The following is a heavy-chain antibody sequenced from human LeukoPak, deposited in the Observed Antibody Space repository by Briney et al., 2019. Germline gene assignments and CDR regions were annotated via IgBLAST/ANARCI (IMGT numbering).Heavy chain of an antibody. V-gene: IGHV3-23*01. D-gene: IGHD3-22*01. CDR2: ISGSGGST. Sequence: PGGSLRLSCAASGFTFSSYAMSWVRQAPGKGLERVSAISGSGGSTYYADSVKGRFTISRDNSKNTLYLQMNSLRAEDTAVYYCAKGYYYDSSGYYYPFPYFDYWGQGTLVTVSS. J-gene: IGHJ4*02. CDR3: AKGYYYDSSGYYYPFPYFDY. CDR1: GFTFSSYA.